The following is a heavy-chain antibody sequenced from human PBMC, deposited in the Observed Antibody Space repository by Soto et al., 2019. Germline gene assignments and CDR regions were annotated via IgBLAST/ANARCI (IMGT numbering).Heavy chain of an antibody. V-gene: IGHV4-59*08. D-gene: IGHD6-19*01. Sequence: PSETLSLTCTVSGGSIRRYYWSWIRQLPGKGLEWIGYIYYSGSTNYNPSLKSRVTISVDTSKNQFSLKLSSVTAADTAVYYCARRYGWSFYYWGQGTLVTVSS. CDR3: ARRYGWSFYY. CDR2: IYYSGST. CDR1: GGSIRRYY. J-gene: IGHJ4*02.